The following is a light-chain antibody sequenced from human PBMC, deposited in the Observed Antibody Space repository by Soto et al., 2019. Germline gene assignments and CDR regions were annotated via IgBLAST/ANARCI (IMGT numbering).Light chain of an antibody. J-gene: IGKJ4*01. V-gene: IGKV1-5*03. CDR2: TES. Sequence: DIQMTQSPSTLSASVGDRVTITCRASQSISSWLAWYQQKPGKAPKLLNHTESSLESGVPSRFRGSGSATEFTLTISSLQPDDFATYYCQQYNSYSFALTFGGGTKVEIK. CDR1: QSISSW. CDR3: QQYNSYSFALT.